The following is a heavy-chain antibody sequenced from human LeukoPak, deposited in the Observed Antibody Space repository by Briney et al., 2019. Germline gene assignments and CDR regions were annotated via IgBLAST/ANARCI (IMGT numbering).Heavy chain of an antibody. D-gene: IGHD2-15*01. Sequence: PGGSLRLSCAASGFTFSSYEMNWVRQAPGKGLEWVSYISSSGSTIYYADSVKGRFTISRDIAKNSLYLQMNSLRAEDTAVYYCAREGDIVVVVAAPDYWGQGTLVTVSS. J-gene: IGHJ4*02. CDR2: ISSSGSTI. V-gene: IGHV3-48*03. CDR3: AREGDIVVVVAAPDY. CDR1: GFTFSSYE.